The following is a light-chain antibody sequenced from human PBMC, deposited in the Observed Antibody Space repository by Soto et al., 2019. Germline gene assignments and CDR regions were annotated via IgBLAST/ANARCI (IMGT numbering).Light chain of an antibody. CDR1: QSVSSTY. Sequence: EIVMTQSPSTLSVSPGERATLSCRASQSVSSTYLAWYQQKPGQAPRLLISGASSRATGIPDRFSGSGSGTDFTLTITRLEPEDFAVYYCQQYGSSPKTFGQGTKVDIK. J-gene: IGKJ1*01. CDR2: GAS. CDR3: QQYGSSPKT. V-gene: IGKV3-20*01.